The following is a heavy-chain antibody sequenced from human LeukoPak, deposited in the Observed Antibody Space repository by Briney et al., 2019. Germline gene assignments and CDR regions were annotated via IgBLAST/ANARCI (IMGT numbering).Heavy chain of an antibody. V-gene: IGHV4-59*01. D-gene: IGHD3-22*01. CDR2: IYYTGGT. CDR3: ARTLNYHEAGRVFYYMDV. CDR1: GVSISSYY. Sequence: SETLSLTCTVSGVSISSYYWSWIRQSLGKGLEWIGYIYYTGGTNYNPSLKSRVTISVDTSNNQFSLKLNSVTAADTAVYYLARTLNYHEAGRVFYYMDVWGNGTTVIISS. J-gene: IGHJ6*03.